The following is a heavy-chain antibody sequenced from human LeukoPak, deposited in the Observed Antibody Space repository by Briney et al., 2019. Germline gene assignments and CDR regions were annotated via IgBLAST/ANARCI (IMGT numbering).Heavy chain of an antibody. CDR1: GFTFSTYP. Sequence: PGGSLRLSCAASGFTFSTYPMHWVRQAPGKGLEWVAVISNDGSNKYYADSVKGRFTISRDNSKNTLYLQMNSLRAEDTAVYYCARGGGKDYYYYMDVWGKGTTVTISS. D-gene: IGHD4-23*01. CDR2: ISNDGSNK. CDR3: ARGGGKDYYYYMDV. V-gene: IGHV3-30*14. J-gene: IGHJ6*03.